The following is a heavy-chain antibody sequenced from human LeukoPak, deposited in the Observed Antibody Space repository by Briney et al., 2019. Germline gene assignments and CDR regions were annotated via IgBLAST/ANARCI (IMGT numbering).Heavy chain of an antibody. CDR2: ISYDGSNK. V-gene: IGHV3-30-3*01. J-gene: IGHJ4*02. D-gene: IGHD5-24*01. CDR1: GFTFSSYA. CDR3: ARDPGRWLQTSFEYYFDY. Sequence: PGGSLRLSCAASGFTFSSYAMHWVRQAPGKGLEWVAVISYDGSNKYYADSVKGRFTISRDNSKNTLYLQMNSLRAEDTAVYYCARDPGRWLQTSFEYYFDYWGQGTLVTVSS.